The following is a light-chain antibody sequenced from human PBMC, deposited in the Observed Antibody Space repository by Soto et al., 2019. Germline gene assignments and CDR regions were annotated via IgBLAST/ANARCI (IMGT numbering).Light chain of an antibody. CDR1: QSVSSSY. V-gene: IGKV3-20*01. J-gene: IGKJ2*01. CDR2: GAS. CDR3: QQNSSSPPYT. Sequence: EIGLTQSPGTLSLSPGERATLSCRASQSVSSSYLAWYQQKPGQAPRLLIYGASSRATGIPDRFSGSGSGTDFPLTISRLEPEDFAVYYCQQNSSSPPYTFGQGTTLEIK.